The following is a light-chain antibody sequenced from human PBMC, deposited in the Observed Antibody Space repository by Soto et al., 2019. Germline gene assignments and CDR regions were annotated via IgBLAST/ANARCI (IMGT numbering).Light chain of an antibody. Sequence: DIVMTQSPLSLPVTTGEPASISCRSSHSLQHSNGYNYLDWYFQKPGQSPQLLIHLASNRASGVPVRFSGSGSGTDFTLNISSVEAEDVGLYYCMQGVQMPPITFGQGTRLEI. CDR2: LAS. V-gene: IGKV2-28*01. CDR3: MQGVQMPPIT. CDR1: HSLQHSNGYNY. J-gene: IGKJ5*01.